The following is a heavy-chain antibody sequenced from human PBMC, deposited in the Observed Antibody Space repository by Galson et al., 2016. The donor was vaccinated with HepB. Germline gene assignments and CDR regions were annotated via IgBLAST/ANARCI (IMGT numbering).Heavy chain of an antibody. Sequence: SVKVSCKVFGYILTELSMHWVRQAPGRGLEWMGSFDPEDGGPIYAQQFRGRVTMTEDTSTDTAYMDLRSLRSEDTAVYFCTTDRFCTDGYCPYCYYGLDVWGQGATVAVSS. J-gene: IGHJ6*02. CDR3: TTDRFCTDGYCPYCYYGLDV. V-gene: IGHV1-24*01. CDR1: GYILTELS. D-gene: IGHD5-24*01. CDR2: FDPEDGGP.